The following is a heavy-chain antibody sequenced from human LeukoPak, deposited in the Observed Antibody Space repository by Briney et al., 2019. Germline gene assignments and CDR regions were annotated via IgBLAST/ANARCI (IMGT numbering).Heavy chain of an antibody. J-gene: IGHJ6*03. CDR1: GGSISSYY. CDR2: IYYSGST. CDR3: ARVWFGERYYYYYYYMDV. Sequence: SETLSLTCTVSGGSISSYYWSWIRQPPGKGLEWIGYIYYSGSTNYNPSLKSRVTISVDTSKNQFSLKLSSVTAADTAMYYCARVWFGERYYYYYYYMDVWGKGTTVTVSS. V-gene: IGHV4-59*08. D-gene: IGHD3-10*01.